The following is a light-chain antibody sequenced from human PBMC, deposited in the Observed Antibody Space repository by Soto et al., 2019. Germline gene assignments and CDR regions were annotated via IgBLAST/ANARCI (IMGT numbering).Light chain of an antibody. CDR3: QQYTYSPWT. V-gene: IGKV3-20*01. CDR2: GAS. Sequence: EVVLTQSPGTLSLSPGERATLSCRASQSVSSGYLGWYQQKPGQAPRLLIYGASSRATGIPDRFSGSGSGTDFTLTISRLEPEDFAVYFCQQYTYSPWTCGQGTKVEIK. J-gene: IGKJ1*01. CDR1: QSVSSGY.